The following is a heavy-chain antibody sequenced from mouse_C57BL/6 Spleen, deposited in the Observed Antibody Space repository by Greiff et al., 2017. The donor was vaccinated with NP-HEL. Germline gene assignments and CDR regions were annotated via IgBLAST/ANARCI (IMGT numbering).Heavy chain of an antibody. D-gene: IGHD5-1*01. CDR3: AREGRMGTSYSFDY. CDR2: IYPSDSET. J-gene: IGHJ2*01. V-gene: IGHV1-61*01. CDR1: GYTFTSYW. Sequence: QVQLKQPGAELVRPGSSVKLSCKASGYTFTSYWMDWVKQRPGQGLEWIGNIYPSDSETHYNQKFKDKATLTVDKSSSTAYMQLSSLTSEDSAVYYCAREGRMGTSYSFDYWGQGTTLTVSS.